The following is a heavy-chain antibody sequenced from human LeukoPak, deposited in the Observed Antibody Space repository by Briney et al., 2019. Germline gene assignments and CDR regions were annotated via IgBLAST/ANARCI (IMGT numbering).Heavy chain of an antibody. J-gene: IGHJ6*02. CDR3: AKTLHYYDFWSGYYTPKSMDV. D-gene: IGHD3-3*01. CDR1: GFPFNNAW. Sequence: GGSLRLSCAASGFPFNNAWMSWVRQAPGKGLEWVAVISYDGSNKYYADSVKGRFTISRDNSKNTLYLQMNSLRAEDTAVYYCAKTLHYYDFWSGYYTPKSMDVWGQGTTVTVSS. CDR2: ISYDGSNK. V-gene: IGHV3-30*18.